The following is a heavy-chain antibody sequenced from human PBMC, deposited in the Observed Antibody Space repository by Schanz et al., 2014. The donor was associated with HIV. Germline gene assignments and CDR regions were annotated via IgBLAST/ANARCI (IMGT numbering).Heavy chain of an antibody. J-gene: IGHJ5*02. CDR2: VNHSGDT. D-gene: IGHD2-2*02. Sequence: QVQLQQWGAGLLKPSETLSLTCAVYGSSVTYFYWTWIRQSPGKGLEWIAEVNHSGDTNYNPSLKRRVTITVDTSKTQFSRKLDSVTAADTAVYYCARGIRRDCSSPSCNTGWFDPWGQGTLVTVSS. CDR1: GSSVTYFY. CDR3: ARGIRRDCSSPSCNTGWFDP. V-gene: IGHV4-34*02.